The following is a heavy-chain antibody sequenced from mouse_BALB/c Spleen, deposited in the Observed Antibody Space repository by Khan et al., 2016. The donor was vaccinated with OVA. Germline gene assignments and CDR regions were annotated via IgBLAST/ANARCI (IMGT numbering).Heavy chain of an antibody. V-gene: IGHV3-8*02. Sequence: EVQLQESGPSLVQPSQTLSLTCSVTGDSITSGFWSWVRQFPGNKLEYMGYMIYSGYTYYNPSLKGRFSITRHTSKNQYYLQLNSVTTEDTATYYCARSTYKYAFAYWGQGALVTVSA. D-gene: IGHD1-3*01. CDR1: GDSITSGF. CDR2: MIYSGYT. CDR3: ARSTYKYAFAY. J-gene: IGHJ3*01.